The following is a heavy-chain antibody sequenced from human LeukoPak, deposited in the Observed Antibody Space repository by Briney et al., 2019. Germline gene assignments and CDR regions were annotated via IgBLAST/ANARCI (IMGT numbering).Heavy chain of an antibody. CDR3: ARQNNWDPGLYDSSGYYDS. D-gene: IGHD3-22*01. CDR2: IYPGDSDI. V-gene: IGHV5-51*01. Sequence: GESLKISCKGSGYSFTSYWIGWVRQMPGKGLEWMGVIYPGDSDIRYSPSFEGQVTISADKSISTAYLQWSSLKASDTAMYYCARQNNWDPGLYDSSGYYDSWGHGTLVTVSS. J-gene: IGHJ5*01. CDR1: GYSFTSYW.